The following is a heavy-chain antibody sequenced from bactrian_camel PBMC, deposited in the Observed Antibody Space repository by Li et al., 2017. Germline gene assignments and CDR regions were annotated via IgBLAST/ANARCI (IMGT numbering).Heavy chain of an antibody. Sequence: HVQLVESGGDSVQPGGSLRLSCEASGYSHTSICMGWFRQTPGKEREWVANVDGGGGTNYANSVKGRFTISKDNAKPPLYLQMNSLKPEDTAMYYCAAVKAAGRWSDHRVFNYWGQGTQVTVS. CDR1: GYSHTSIC. D-gene: IGHD6*01. CDR3: AAVKAAGRWSDHRVFNY. J-gene: IGHJ4*01. CDR2: VDGGGGT. V-gene: IGHV3S53*01.